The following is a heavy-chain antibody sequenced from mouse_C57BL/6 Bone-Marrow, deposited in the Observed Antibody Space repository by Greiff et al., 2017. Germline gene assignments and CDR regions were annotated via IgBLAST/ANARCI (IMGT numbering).Heavy chain of an antibody. CDR1: GYTFTSYW. Sequence: VQLQQPGAELVKPGASVKLSCKASGYTFTSYWMHWVKQRPGRGLEWIGRIDPNSGGTKYNEKFKSKATLTVDKSSRPAYMQLSSLTSEDSAVFDCERGLIYYDNWYIDVWGTGTTVTVSS. V-gene: IGHV1-72*01. CDR3: ERGLIYYDNWYIDV. D-gene: IGHD2-4*01. CDR2: IDPNSGGT. J-gene: IGHJ1*03.